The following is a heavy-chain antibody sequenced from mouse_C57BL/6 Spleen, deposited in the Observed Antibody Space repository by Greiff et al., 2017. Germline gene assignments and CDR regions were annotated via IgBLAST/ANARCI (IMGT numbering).Heavy chain of an antibody. CDR2: IDPSDSET. CDR3: ARWYYGSSEYFDV. Sequence: VQLQQPGAELVRPGSSVKLSCKASGYTFTSYWMHWVKQRPIQGLEWIGNIDPSDSETHYNQKFKDKATLTVDKSSSTAYMQRSSLTSEGSAVYYCARWYYGSSEYFDVWGTGTTVTVSS. CDR1: GYTFTSYW. V-gene: IGHV1-52*01. J-gene: IGHJ1*03. D-gene: IGHD1-1*01.